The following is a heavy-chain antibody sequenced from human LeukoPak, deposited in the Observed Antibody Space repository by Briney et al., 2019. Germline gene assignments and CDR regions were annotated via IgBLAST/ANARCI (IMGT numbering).Heavy chain of an antibody. D-gene: IGHD2-15*01. Sequence: GGSLRLSCAASGFTFSSHWMSWIRQAPGKGLEWVAKINKNGSAKDYVDFVKGRFTISRDNAKNSLYLQMNSLSAEDTAVYYCARSHCSGNNCYSAWYFDLWGRGTQVTVSS. V-gene: IGHV3-7*03. CDR2: INKNGSAK. CDR3: ARSHCSGNNCYSAWYFDL. J-gene: IGHJ2*01. CDR1: GFTFSSHW.